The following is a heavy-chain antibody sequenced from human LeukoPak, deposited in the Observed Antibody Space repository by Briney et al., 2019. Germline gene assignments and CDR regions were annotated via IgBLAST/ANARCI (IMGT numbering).Heavy chain of an antibody. CDR1: GGSFSSEA. Sequence: SVKVSCKAFGGSFSSEAISWVRQALGQGLEWMGGIIPIFGTANYAQKFQGRVTITTDESTSTAYMEVRSLRSDDTAVYYCARDRVAAAGTRSQNWFDPWGQGTLVTVSS. D-gene: IGHD6-13*01. J-gene: IGHJ5*02. CDR3: ARDRVAAAGTRSQNWFDP. V-gene: IGHV1-69*05. CDR2: IIPIFGTA.